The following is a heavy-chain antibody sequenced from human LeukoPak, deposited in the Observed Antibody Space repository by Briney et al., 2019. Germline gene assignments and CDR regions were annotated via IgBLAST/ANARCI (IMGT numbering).Heavy chain of an antibody. J-gene: IGHJ6*02. Sequence: ASVKVSCKASGYTFTSYDINWVRQATGQGLEWMGWMSPNNGNTGYAQKFQGRVTMTRNTSISTAYMELSSLRSEDTAVYYCARGRIAAAGYHYYYYGMDVWGQGTTVTVSS. D-gene: IGHD6-13*01. CDR2: MSPNNGNT. CDR1: GYTFTSYD. V-gene: IGHV1-8*01. CDR3: ARGRIAAAGYHYYYYGMDV.